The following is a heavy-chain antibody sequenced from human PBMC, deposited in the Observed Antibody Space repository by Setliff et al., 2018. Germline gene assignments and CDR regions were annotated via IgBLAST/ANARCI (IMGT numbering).Heavy chain of an antibody. CDR1: GDSISGYF. V-gene: IGHV4-59*01. D-gene: IGHD6-19*01. CDR2: IQKRGSTTT. J-gene: IGHJ4*01. Sequence: SETLSLTCIVSGDSISGYFWSWIRQAPGKGLEWIGYIQKRGSTTTKYNPSLGSRISMSIDTSKNQFSLKLSSVTAADTAVYYCARDQYTSGWYGPPESYFDCWGLGILVAVSS. CDR3: ARDQYTSGWYGPPESYFDC.